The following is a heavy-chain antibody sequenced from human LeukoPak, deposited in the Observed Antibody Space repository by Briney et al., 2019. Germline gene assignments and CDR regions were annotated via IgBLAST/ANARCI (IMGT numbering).Heavy chain of an antibody. CDR1: GYSLSDLS. V-gene: IGHV1-24*01. J-gene: IGHJ3*02. CDR3: ATDRLEIYALNI. D-gene: IGHD1-1*01. Sequence: ASVKVSCRVSGYSLSDLSIHWVRHVPGKGLEWMGGFEPEEGDHGETIYAQNFESRLTLTEDTLTDTAYMELLSLTSEDTAVYYCATDRLEIYALNIWGQGTMVTVSS. CDR2: FEPEEGDHGET.